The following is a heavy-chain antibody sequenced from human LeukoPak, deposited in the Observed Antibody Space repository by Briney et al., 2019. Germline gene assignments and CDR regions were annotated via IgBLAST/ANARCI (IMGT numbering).Heavy chain of an antibody. CDR3: ATLVGRGFDY. V-gene: IGHV1-24*01. CDR1: GYTLTELS. Sequence: ASVNVSCKVSGYTLTELSMHWVRQAPGKGLEWMGGFDPEDGETVYAQKCQGRVTMTEDTSTDTAYMELSSLRSEDTAVYYCATLVGRGFDYWGQGTLVTVSS. CDR2: FDPEDGET. J-gene: IGHJ4*02. D-gene: IGHD3-10*01.